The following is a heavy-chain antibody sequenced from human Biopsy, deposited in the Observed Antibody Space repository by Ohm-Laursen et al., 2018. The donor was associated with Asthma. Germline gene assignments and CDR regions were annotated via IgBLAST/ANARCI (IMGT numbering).Heavy chain of an antibody. CDR2: ISSSSSTI. CDR1: GFTFCIYS. D-gene: IGHD5-18*01. Sequence: SLRLSCTASGFTFCIYSMNWVRQAPGKGLEWVSYISSSSSTIYYADSVKGRFTISRDNAKNSLYLQMNSLRDEDTAVYYCARFKRGYSYGYAGVFDYWGQGTLVTVSS. CDR3: ARFKRGYSYGYAGVFDY. V-gene: IGHV3-48*02. J-gene: IGHJ4*02.